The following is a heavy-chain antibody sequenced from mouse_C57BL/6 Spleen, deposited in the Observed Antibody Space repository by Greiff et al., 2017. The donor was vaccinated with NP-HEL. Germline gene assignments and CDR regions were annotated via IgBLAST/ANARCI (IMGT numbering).Heavy chain of an antibody. CDR1: GYTFTNYW. D-gene: IGHD1-1*01. V-gene: IGHV1-63*01. CDR2: IYPGGGYT. CDR3: ANYYGSSWFAY. Sequence: QVQLQQSGAELVRPGTSVKMSCKASGYTFTNYWIGWVKQRPGHGLEWIGDIYPGGGYTNYTEKFKGKATLTADTSSSTAYMQFSSLTSEDSAIYYCANYYGSSWFAYWGQGTLVTVSA. J-gene: IGHJ3*01.